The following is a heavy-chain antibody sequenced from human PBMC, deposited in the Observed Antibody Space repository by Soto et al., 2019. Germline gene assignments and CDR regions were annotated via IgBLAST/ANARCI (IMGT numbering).Heavy chain of an antibody. CDR3: ARAVGDPLYYLDY. V-gene: IGHV4-59*08. D-gene: IGHD6-19*01. CDR2: TAYSGNT. CDR1: SDSISSYY. J-gene: IGHJ4*02. Sequence: QVQLQESGPGLVRPSETLSLTCTVSSDSISSYYWVWIRQSPGKGLEWIGYTAYSGNTNYNPSLKSRVTISGDTSKNQFSLRLSSVTAAETAVYYCARAVGDPLYYLDYWGQGTLVTVSS.